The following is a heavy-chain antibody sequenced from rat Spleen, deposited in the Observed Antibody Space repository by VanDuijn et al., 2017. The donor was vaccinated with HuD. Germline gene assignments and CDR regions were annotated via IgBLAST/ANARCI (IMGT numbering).Heavy chain of an antibody. CDR2: ISTGGDDT. V-gene: IGHV5-25*01. D-gene: IGHD4-3*01. Sequence: EVQLVESGGGLVQSGRSMRLSCAASGFSFSEYGMAWVLQAPTKGLVWVASISTGGDDTYYPDSVKGRFTISRDVAKSTLYLQMNNLRSEDTATYYCTRHNSGYGVMDAWGQGASVTVSS. J-gene: IGHJ4*01. CDR1: GFSFSEYG. CDR3: TRHNSGYGVMDA.